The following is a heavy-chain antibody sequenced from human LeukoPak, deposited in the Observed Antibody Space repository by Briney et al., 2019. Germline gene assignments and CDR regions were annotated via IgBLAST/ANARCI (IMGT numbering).Heavy chain of an antibody. CDR1: EFTVSSDW. Sequence: PGGSLRLSCAASEFTVSSDWMSWVRQAPGEGRECVANIKQDGSEKYYVDCVKGRFTISRDNAKNSLYLQMNSLRAEDTAVYYCARTTYCRGGSCYLFSYYDSSGYFDYWRQGTLVTVSS. CDR2: IKQDGSEK. D-gene: IGHD2-15*01. V-gene: IGHV3-7*01. CDR3: ARTTYCRGGSCYLFSYYDSSGYFDY. J-gene: IGHJ4*02.